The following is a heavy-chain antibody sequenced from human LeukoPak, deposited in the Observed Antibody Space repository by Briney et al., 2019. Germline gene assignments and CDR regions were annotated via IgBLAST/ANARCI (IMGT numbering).Heavy chain of an antibody. V-gene: IGHV3-48*01. J-gene: IGHJ6*02. CDR3: AKDSGDGSFYYYYYGMDV. Sequence: GGSLRLSCAASGFTFSSYSMNWVRQAPGKGLEWVSFISSGTSTIYYADSVKGRFTISRDNSKNTLYLQMNSLRAEDTAVYYCAKDSGDGSFYYYYYGMDVWGQGTTVTVSS. CDR2: ISSGTSTI. CDR1: GFTFSSYS. D-gene: IGHD5-24*01.